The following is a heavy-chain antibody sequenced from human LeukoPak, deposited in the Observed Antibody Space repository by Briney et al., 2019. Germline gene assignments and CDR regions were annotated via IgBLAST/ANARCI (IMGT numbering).Heavy chain of an antibody. CDR2: IWYDGSNK. D-gene: IGHD3-22*01. J-gene: IGHJ4*02. CDR1: GFTFSSYG. CDR3: ARELYDSSGYYYSAFDY. Sequence: PGGSLRLSCAASGFTFSSYGMHWVRQAPGKGLEWVAVIWYDGSNKYYADSVKGRSTISRDNSKNTLYLQMNSLRAEDTAVYYCARELYDSSGYYYSAFDYWGQGTLVTVSS. V-gene: IGHV3-33*01.